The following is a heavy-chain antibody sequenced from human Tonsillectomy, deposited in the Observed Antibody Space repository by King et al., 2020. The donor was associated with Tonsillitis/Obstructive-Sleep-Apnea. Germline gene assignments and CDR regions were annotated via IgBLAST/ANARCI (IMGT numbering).Heavy chain of an antibody. Sequence: QLVQSGAEVKKPGGSVKVSCKASGYTFTGDYMPWGRQAPGQGLEWMGWVCPISGGTNYAQKFQGGVTMTRDTSISTAYMERSRLRSDDTYLYYCARAPLRTDYYYYYMDVWGKGTTVTVSS. CDR3: ARAPLRTDYYYYYMDV. CDR2: VCPISGGT. CDR1: GYTFTGDY. V-gene: IGHV1-2*02. J-gene: IGHJ6*03. D-gene: IGHD4-17*01.